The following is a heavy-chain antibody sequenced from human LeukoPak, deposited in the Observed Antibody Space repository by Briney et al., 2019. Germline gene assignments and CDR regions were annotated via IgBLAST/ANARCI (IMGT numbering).Heavy chain of an antibody. V-gene: IGHV3-23*01. J-gene: IGHJ4*02. CDR3: ARDGGSYLQPTDY. CDR2: ITGSGDST. D-gene: IGHD1-26*01. Sequence: GGSLRLSCAASGFTFTTYAMSWVRQAPGKGLEWVSSITGSGDSTYYADSVKGRFTISRDNSKNTLYLQMNSLRAEDTAVYHCARDGGSYLQPTDYWGQGTLVTVSP. CDR1: GFTFTTYA.